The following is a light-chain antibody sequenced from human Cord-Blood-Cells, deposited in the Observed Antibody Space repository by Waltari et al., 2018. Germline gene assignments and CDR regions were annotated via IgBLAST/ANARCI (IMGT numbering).Light chain of an antibody. CDR3: CSYAGSKYV. Sequence: QSALTQPASVSGSPGQSITISCTGTSSAVGRYNLVSWYQQHPGKAPKLMIYEGSKRPSGVSNRFSGSKSGNTASLTISGLQAEDEADYYCCSYAGSKYVFGTGTKVTVL. CDR1: SSAVGRYNL. CDR2: EGS. J-gene: IGLJ1*01. V-gene: IGLV2-23*01.